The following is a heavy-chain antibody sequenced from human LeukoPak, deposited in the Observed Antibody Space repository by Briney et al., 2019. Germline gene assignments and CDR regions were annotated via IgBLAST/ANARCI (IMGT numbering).Heavy chain of an antibody. CDR1: GGSISSSSYY. CDR2: IYYSGST. CDR3: ARRLYYGSGSYGY. J-gene: IGHJ4*02. Sequence: PSETLSLTCTVSGGSISSSSYYWGWIRQPPGKGLEWIGSIYYSGSTYYNPSLKGRVTISVDTSKNQFSLKLSSVTAADTAVYYCARRLYYGSGSYGYWGQGTLVTVSS. V-gene: IGHV4-39*01. D-gene: IGHD3-10*01.